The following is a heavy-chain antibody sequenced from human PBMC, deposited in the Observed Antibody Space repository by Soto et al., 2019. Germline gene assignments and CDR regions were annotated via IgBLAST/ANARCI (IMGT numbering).Heavy chain of an antibody. Sequence: EVQLVESGGGLVQPGGSLRLSCAASGITVDSSYMSWVRQAPGKGLEWVSVIYSDGSTYYADSVKGRFTISRHNFKNTVYLQMNSLRAEETAVYYCARDWQRNHLGYWGQGTLVIVSS. V-gene: IGHV3-53*04. D-gene: IGHD6-25*01. CDR2: IYSDGST. CDR1: GITVDSSY. CDR3: ARDWQRNHLGY. J-gene: IGHJ4*02.